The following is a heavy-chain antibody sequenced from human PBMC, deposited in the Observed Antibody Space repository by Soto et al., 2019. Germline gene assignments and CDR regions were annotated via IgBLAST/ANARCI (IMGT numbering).Heavy chain of an antibody. Sequence: SVKVSCKASGFTFTSSAVQWVRQARGQRLEWTGWIVVGSGNTNYAQKFQERVTITRDMSTSTAYMELSSLRSEDTAVYYCAADHPRSSHYDFWSGYLSGGMDVWGQGTTVTVSS. CDR1: GFTFTSSA. J-gene: IGHJ6*02. V-gene: IGHV1-58*01. D-gene: IGHD3-3*01. CDR2: IVVGSGNT. CDR3: AADHPRSSHYDFWSGYLSGGMDV.